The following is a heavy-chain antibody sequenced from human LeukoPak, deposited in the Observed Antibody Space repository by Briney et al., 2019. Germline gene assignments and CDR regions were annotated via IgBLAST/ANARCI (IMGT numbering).Heavy chain of an antibody. D-gene: IGHD3-22*01. V-gene: IGHV4-4*02. J-gene: IGHJ4*02. Sequence: ASGTLSLTCAVSGGSISSSNWWSWVRQPPGKGLEWIGEIYHSGSTNYNPSLKSRVTISVDKSKNQFSLKLSSVTAADTAVYYCARDRGYYYDSSGYWEIWGQGALVTVSS. CDR2: IYHSGST. CDR3: ARDRGYYYDSSGYWEI. CDR1: GGSISSSNW.